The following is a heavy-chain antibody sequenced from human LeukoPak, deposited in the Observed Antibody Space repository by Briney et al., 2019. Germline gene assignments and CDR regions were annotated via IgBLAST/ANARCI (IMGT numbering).Heavy chain of an antibody. CDR3: ARDRRPWFGSPRDAFDI. Sequence: PRGSLRLSCAASGFTSSSYSMSWVSQAPGKGLEWVSSISSSSSYIYYADSVKGRFTISRDNAKNSLYLQMNSLRAEDTAVYYCARDRRPWFGSPRDAFDIWGQGTMVTVSS. J-gene: IGHJ3*02. CDR1: GFTSSSYS. CDR2: ISSSSSYI. D-gene: IGHD3-10*01. V-gene: IGHV3-21*01.